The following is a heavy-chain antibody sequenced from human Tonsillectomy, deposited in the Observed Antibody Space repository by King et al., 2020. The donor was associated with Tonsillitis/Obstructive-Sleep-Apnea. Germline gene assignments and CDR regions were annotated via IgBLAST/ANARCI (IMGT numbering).Heavy chain of an antibody. CDR2: ISGSGGST. D-gene: IGHD3-22*01. CDR1: GFTFSSYA. J-gene: IGHJ6*02. CDR3: AKSGRTHYYDSSGADYYYYGMDV. V-gene: IGHV3-23*04. Sequence: VQLVESGGGLVEPGGSLRLSCAASGFTFSSYAMSWVRQAPGKGLEWVSAISGSGGSTYYADSVKGRFTISRDNSKNTLYLQMNSLRAEDTAVYYCAKSGRTHYYDSSGADYYYYGMDVWGQGTTVSVSS.